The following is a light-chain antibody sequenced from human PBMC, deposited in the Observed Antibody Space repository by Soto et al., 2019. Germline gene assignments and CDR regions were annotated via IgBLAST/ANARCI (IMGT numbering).Light chain of an antibody. CDR2: AAA. CDR1: PRVSTSS. J-gene: IGKJ1*01. CDR3: QQHCSTPRT. V-gene: IGKV3-20*01. Sequence: QSPCAVSFSTEARATLSCKASPRVSTSSLAWYQQKGGQPPRLLIHAAASRSTGIPDRLCGSGSATDFTLTIIRREEEDVAVEYCQQHCSTPRTFGQGTKVDIK.